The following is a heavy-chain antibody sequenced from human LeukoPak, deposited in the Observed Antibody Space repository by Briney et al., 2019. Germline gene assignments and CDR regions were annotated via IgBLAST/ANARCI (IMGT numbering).Heavy chain of an antibody. Sequence: GGSLRLSCAASGFTFSSYSMNWVRQAPGKGLEWASSISSSSSYIYYADSVKGRFTISRDNAKNSLYLQTNSLRAEDTAVYYCARGYCTNGVCYLPWFDPWGQGTLVTVSS. CDR2: ISSSSSYI. CDR1: GFTFSSYS. D-gene: IGHD2-8*01. J-gene: IGHJ5*02. CDR3: ARGYCTNGVCYLPWFDP. V-gene: IGHV3-21*01.